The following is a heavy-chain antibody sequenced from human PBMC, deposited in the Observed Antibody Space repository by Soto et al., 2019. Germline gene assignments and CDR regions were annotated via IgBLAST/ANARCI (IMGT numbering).Heavy chain of an antibody. V-gene: IGHV4-4*02. CDR3: AGDSRYCNDGGCCIMRDAIDV. CDR1: RFSVTNNKY. D-gene: IGHD2-15*01. Sequence: QAQLQESGPGLVRPSGTLSLTCTVSRFSVTNNKYWNWVRQSPGKALEWIGEIYHSGATYYHPSLSGRASISMYMTKNLSIMNLSSVTAATTAVYYCAGDSRYCNDGGCCIMRDAIDVWGKGTLVTVSS. J-gene: IGHJ3*01. CDR2: IYHSGAT.